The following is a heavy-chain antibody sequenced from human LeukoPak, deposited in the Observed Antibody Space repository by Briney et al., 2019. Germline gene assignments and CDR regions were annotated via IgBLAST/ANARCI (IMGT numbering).Heavy chain of an antibody. D-gene: IGHD1-14*01. CDR2: IYYSVDNSGDT. V-gene: IGHV4-39*01. CDR3: ARHRFNYGTTYFDY. CDR1: GGSISSSSYY. J-gene: IGHJ4*02. Sequence: SETLSLTCTVSGGSISSSSYYWGWIRQPPWKGLEWIGSIYYSVDNSGDTYYNPSLKSRVTISVDTSKNQFSLKLSSVTAADTAVYYCARHRFNYGTTYFDYWGQGTLVTVSS.